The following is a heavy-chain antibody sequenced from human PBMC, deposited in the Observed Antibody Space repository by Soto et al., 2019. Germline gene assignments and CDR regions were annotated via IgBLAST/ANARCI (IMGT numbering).Heavy chain of an antibody. Sequence: QVQLVQSGAEVKKPGASVKVSCKASGYTFTSYYMHWVRQAPGQGLEWMGIINTSGGSTSYAQKFQGRVTMTRDKYTSTVYMERSSLRSEDTAVYYCARDLFPTYSSSHYGMDVWGQGTTVTVSS. D-gene: IGHD6-13*01. V-gene: IGHV1-46*01. CDR3: ARDLFPTYSSSHYGMDV. CDR1: GYTFTSYY. J-gene: IGHJ6*02. CDR2: INTSGGST.